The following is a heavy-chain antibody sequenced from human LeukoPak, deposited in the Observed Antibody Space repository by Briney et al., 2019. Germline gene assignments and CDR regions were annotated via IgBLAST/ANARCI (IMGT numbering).Heavy chain of an antibody. CDR3: ARATYDSSAVDAFDI. V-gene: IGHV3-11*01. CDR1: GFTFRDYF. CDR2: TNTAGNTI. Sequence: GGSLRLPCAASGFTFRDYFMSWLRQAPGKGLEGVAYTNTAGNTIYYADSMKGRFTISRDNAKNSLYLQMNTLRAEDTAVYYCARATYDSSAVDAFDIWGQGTMVTVS. D-gene: IGHD3-22*01. J-gene: IGHJ3*02.